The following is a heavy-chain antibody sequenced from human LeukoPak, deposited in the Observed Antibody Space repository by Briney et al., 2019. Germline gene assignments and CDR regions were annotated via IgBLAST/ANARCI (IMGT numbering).Heavy chain of an antibody. J-gene: IGHJ3*02. CDR1: EYTFTDYY. V-gene: IGHV1-2*02. CDR2: INPNSGGT. D-gene: IGHD6-6*01. Sequence: ASVKVSCKASEYTFTDYYMQWVRQAPGQGLEWMGWINPNSGGTKYAQKFQGRVTMTSDTSISTVYMEVSRLRSDDTAVYYCARDPPGAAARRQIYDIWGQGTMVTVSS. CDR3: ARDPPGAAARRQIYDI.